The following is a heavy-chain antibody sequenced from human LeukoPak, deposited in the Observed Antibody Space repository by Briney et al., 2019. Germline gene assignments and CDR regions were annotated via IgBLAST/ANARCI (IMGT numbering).Heavy chain of an antibody. CDR2: INSDGSST. CDR3: AKDTSDCSGGSCYYFDY. J-gene: IGHJ4*02. V-gene: IGHV3-74*01. D-gene: IGHD2-15*01. Sequence: GGSLRLSCAASGFTFSSYWMHWVRQAPGKGLVWVSRINSDGSSTSYADSVKGRFTISRDNSKNTLYLQMNSLRAEDTAVYYCAKDTSDCSGGSCYYFDYWGQGTLVTVSS. CDR1: GFTFSSYW.